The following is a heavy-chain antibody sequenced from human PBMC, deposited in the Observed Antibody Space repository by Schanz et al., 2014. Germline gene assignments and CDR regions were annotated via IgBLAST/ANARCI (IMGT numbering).Heavy chain of an antibody. D-gene: IGHD3-10*01. CDR3: ARANYRRKINFDY. CDR2: ISYDGSNK. J-gene: IGHJ4*02. CDR1: GFSFSSYS. Sequence: VQLVESGGGLVQPGGSLRLSCAASGFSFSSYSMNWVRQAPGKGLEWVAVISYDGSNKYYADSVKGRFTMSRDNSKNTLYLQMNSLRAEDTAVYYCARANYRRKINFDYWGRGTLXTVSS. V-gene: IGHV3-30*03.